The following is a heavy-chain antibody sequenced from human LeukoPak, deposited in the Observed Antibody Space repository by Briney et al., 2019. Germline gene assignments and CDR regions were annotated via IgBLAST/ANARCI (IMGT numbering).Heavy chain of an antibody. CDR1: GFTFSTYA. V-gene: IGHV3-30*04. CDR3: ARDYGGSSPFDY. CDR2: ISFDGSNK. J-gene: IGHJ4*02. Sequence: GRSLRLSCAASGFTFSTYAMHWVRQAPGKGLEWVAVISFDGSNKYYADSVKGRFTISRENAKNSLYLQMNSLRAEDTAVYYCARDYGGSSPFDYWGQGTLVTVSS. D-gene: IGHD2-15*01.